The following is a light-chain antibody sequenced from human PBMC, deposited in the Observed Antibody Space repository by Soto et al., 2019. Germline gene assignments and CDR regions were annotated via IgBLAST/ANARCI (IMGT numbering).Light chain of an antibody. CDR1: QSVNNN. CDR3: LQYNNCPLI. J-gene: IGKJ4*01. V-gene: IGKV3D-15*01. Sequence: EIVMTQSPATLSLSPGQRATLSCRASQSVNNNLAGYQQKPGQAPRLLIYRASARATGIPARFSGSVSGTEFTLTISSLQSEVFAVYYCLQYNNCPLIFGGGTSVELK. CDR2: RAS.